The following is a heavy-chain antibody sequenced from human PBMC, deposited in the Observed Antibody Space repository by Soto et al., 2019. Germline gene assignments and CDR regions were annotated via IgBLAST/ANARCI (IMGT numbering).Heavy chain of an antibody. D-gene: IGHD3-10*01. Sequence: QVQLVQSGAEVKKPGSSVKVSCKASGGTFSSYAISWVRQAPGQGLEWMGGIIPIFGTANYAQKFQGRVRITADESTSTAYMELSSLRSEDTAVYYCARGAYYYGSGSYSQYNWFDPWGQGTLVTVSS. CDR3: ARGAYYYGSGSYSQYNWFDP. CDR1: GGTFSSYA. CDR2: IIPIFGTA. J-gene: IGHJ5*02. V-gene: IGHV1-69*01.